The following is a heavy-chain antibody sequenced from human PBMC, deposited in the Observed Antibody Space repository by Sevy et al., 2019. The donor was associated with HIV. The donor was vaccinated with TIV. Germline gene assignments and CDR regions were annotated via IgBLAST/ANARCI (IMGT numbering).Heavy chain of an antibody. Sequence: ASVKVSCKVSGYTLTELSIHWVRQAPGKGLEWMGGFDPEDGETIYAQKFQGRVTMTEDTSTDTAYMELSILRSEDTAVYYCATSPDYYDSSRDAFDIWGQGTMVTVSS. D-gene: IGHD3-22*01. CDR3: ATSPDYYDSSRDAFDI. J-gene: IGHJ3*02. V-gene: IGHV1-24*01. CDR1: GYTLTELS. CDR2: FDPEDGET.